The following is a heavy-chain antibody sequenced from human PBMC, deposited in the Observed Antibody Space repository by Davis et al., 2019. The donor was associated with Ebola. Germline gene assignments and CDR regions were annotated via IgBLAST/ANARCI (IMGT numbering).Heavy chain of an antibody. D-gene: IGHD2-8*02. CDR3: ARVRSFRVTGTHDY. CDR2: INHSGST. CDR1: GGSFSGYY. J-gene: IGHJ4*02. Sequence: MPSETLSLTCAVSGGSFSGYYWSWIRQPPGKGLEWIGEINHSGSTNYNPSLKSRVTISVDTSKNQFSLKLSSVTAAVTAVYYCARVRSFRVTGTHDYWGQGTLVTVSS. V-gene: IGHV4-34*01.